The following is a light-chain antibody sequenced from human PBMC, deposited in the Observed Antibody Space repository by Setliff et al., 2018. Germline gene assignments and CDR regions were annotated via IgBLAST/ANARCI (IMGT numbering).Light chain of an antibody. CDR3: CSYTGFSDV. CDR2: DVR. Sequence: QSVLTQPRSVSGSPGRSVTISCTGTSSDVGAYSYVSWYQQHPGKVPKLMIYDVRKRPSGVPDRFSGSKSGNTASLTISGLQAEDEADYYCCSYTGFSDVFGSGTKVTVL. V-gene: IGLV2-11*01. CDR1: SSDVGAYSY. J-gene: IGLJ1*01.